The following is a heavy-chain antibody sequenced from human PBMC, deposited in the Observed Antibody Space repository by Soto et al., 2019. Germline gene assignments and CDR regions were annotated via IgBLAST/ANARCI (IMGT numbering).Heavy chain of an antibody. CDR1: GFTFSSYA. D-gene: IGHD2-15*01. CDR3: AKVPRYCSGGSCYGGYFDY. CDR2: ISGSGGNT. J-gene: IGHJ4*02. V-gene: IGHV3-23*01. Sequence: GSLRLSCAASGFTFSSYAMSWVRQAPGKGLEWVSTISGSGGNTYYADSVKGRFTISRDNSKNTLYLQMDSLSAEDTAVYYCAKVPRYCSGGSCYGGYFDYWGQGTLVTVSS.